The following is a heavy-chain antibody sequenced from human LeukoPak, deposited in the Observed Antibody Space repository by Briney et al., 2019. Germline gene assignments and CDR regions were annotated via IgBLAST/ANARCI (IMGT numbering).Heavy chain of an antibody. V-gene: IGHV4-39*07. CDR3: ARDPGPLGRSGGSWGFDY. J-gene: IGHJ4*02. CDR2: IYYSGST. Sequence: SETLSLTCTVSGGSISSSSYYWGWLRQPPGKGLEWIGSIYYSGSTYYNPSLKSRVTISVDTSKNQFSLKLSSVTAADTAVYYCARDPGPLGRSGGSWGFDYWGQGTLVTVSS. D-gene: IGHD2-15*01. CDR1: GGSISSSSYY.